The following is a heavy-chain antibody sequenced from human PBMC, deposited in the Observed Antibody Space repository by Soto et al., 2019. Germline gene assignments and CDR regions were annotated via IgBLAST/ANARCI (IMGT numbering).Heavy chain of an antibody. CDR1: GDSVSSNSAA. J-gene: IGHJ5*02. D-gene: IGHD6-6*01. CDR2: TYYRSKWYN. Sequence: KQSQTLSLTCAISGDSVSSNSAAWNWIRQSPSRGLEWLGRTYYRSKWYNDYAVSVKSRITINPDTSKNQFSLQLNSVTPEDSAVYYCARDRGSSSVWWFDPWGQGTLVTVSS. CDR3: ARDRGSSSVWWFDP. V-gene: IGHV6-1*01.